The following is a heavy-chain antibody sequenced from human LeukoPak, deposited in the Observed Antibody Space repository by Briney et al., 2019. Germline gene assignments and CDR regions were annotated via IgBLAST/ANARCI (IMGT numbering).Heavy chain of an antibody. CDR3: ARQELPGFDY. CDR2: INHSGST. V-gene: IGHV4-34*01. CDR1: GGSFSGYY. J-gene: IGHJ4*02. Sequence: SETLSLTCAVYGGSFSGYYWSWIRQPPGKGLEWIGEINHSGSTNYNPSLKSRVTISVDTSKNQFSLKLSSVTAADTAVYYCARQELPGFDYWGQGTLVTVSS. D-gene: IGHD1-26*01.